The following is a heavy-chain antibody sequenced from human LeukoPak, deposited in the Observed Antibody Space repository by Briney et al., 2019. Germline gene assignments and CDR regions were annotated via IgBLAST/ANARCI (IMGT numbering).Heavy chain of an antibody. CDR3: ASLVVVAANGWFDP. Sequence: PSETLSLTCTVSGGSISSGGYYWSWIRQHPGKDLEWIGYIYYSGSTYYNPSLKSRVTISVDTSKNQFSLKLSSVTAADTAVYYCASLVVVAANGWFDPWGQGTLVTVSS. V-gene: IGHV4-31*03. J-gene: IGHJ5*02. CDR2: IYYSGST. D-gene: IGHD2-15*01. CDR1: GGSISSGGYY.